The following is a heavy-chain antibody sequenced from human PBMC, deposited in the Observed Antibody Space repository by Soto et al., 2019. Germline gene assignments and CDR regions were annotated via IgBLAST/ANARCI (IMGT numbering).Heavy chain of an antibody. Sequence: GGSLRLSCAASGFTFSNAWINWVRQTPGRGLEWVGRVKSKNDGGTTDFAAPVKGRFAISRDDSKNMVYLEMNSLQTEDTAVYYCAGAHDYGDYAFDYWGQGTMGTVSS. CDR3: AGAHDYGDYAFDY. D-gene: IGHD4-17*01. CDR2: VKSKNDGGTT. J-gene: IGHJ4*02. CDR1: GFTFSNAW. V-gene: IGHV3-15*07.